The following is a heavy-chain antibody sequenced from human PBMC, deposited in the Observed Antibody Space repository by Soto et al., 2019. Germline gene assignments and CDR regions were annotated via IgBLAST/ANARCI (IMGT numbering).Heavy chain of an antibody. CDR1: GYTFTSYD. CDR3: ARRLPYNYYGMDV. D-gene: IGHD2-15*01. J-gene: IGHJ6*02. CDR2: MKPNSGNT. Sequence: ASVKVSCKASGYTFTSYDINWVRQATGQGLEWMGWMKPNSGNTGYAQKFQGRVTMTWNTSISTAYMDLTSLGSEDTAVYYCARRLPYNYYGMDVWGQGTTVTVS. V-gene: IGHV1-8*01.